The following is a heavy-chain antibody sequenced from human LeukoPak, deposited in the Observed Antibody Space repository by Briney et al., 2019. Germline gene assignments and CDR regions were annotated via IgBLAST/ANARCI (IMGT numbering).Heavy chain of an antibody. CDR3: ARNRQWLLADY. V-gene: IGHV3-7*04. J-gene: IGHJ4*02. Sequence: GGSLRLSCAASGFTFTNYRMSWGRHGPGKGLEWVANTKQDETEKHYADSVKGRFPTSRDNAQNSLYLQMNSLRAEDTAVYFCARNRQWLLADYWGQGTVVTVSS. D-gene: IGHD3-22*01. CDR2: TKQDETEK. CDR1: GFTFTNYR.